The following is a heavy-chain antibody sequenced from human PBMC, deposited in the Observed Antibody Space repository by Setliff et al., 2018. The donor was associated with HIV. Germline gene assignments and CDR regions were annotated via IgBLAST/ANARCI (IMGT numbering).Heavy chain of an antibody. CDR3: ARSGYSSSWGAFDI. Sequence: SETLSLTCAVSGYSISSGYYWGWIRQPPGKGLEWIGEINHSGSTNYNPSLKSRVTISVDTSKNQFSLKLSSVTAADTAVYYCARSGYSSSWGAFDIWGQGTMVTVSS. CDR2: INHSGST. CDR1: GYSISSGYY. J-gene: IGHJ3*02. V-gene: IGHV4-38-2*01. D-gene: IGHD6-13*01.